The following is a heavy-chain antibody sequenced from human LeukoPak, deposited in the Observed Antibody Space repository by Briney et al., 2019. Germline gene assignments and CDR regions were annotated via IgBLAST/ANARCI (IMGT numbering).Heavy chain of an antibody. Sequence: PSETLSLTCTVPGGSISSYYWSWIRQPPGKGLEWNGYIYYSGSTNYNPSLKSRVTISVDTSKNQFSLKLSSVTAADTAVYYCARLDCSGGSCYSGYFDYWGQGTLVTVSS. V-gene: IGHV4-59*08. CDR1: GGSISSYY. CDR2: IYYSGST. J-gene: IGHJ4*02. D-gene: IGHD2-15*01. CDR3: ARLDCSGGSCYSGYFDY.